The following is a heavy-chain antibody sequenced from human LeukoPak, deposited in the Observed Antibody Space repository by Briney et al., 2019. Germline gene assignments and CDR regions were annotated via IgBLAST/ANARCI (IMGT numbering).Heavy chain of an antibody. Sequence: GGSLRLSCAASEFIFSGYWMNCVRQAPGKGLEWVANIKQDGGEKQYVDSVRGRFTISRDNAKNALYLQMNSLRGEDTVVYYCAREGFVGAADYWGQGTLVTVSS. V-gene: IGHV3-7*01. J-gene: IGHJ4*02. CDR3: AREGFVGAADY. CDR2: IKQDGGEK. CDR1: EFIFSGYW. D-gene: IGHD6-13*01.